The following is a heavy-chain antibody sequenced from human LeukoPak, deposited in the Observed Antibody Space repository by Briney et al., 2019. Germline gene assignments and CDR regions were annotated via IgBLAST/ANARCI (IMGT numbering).Heavy chain of an antibody. Sequence: SGPTLVIPTQTFTLTCSFSGFSRGTSGVGVGWVRQPPGKALGWLALIYRNDDKRYRPSLKSRPTITKDTSKNQVVPTMTTMTPVDTATYYCAHRPPGFWSPDYWGQGILATASS. CDR1: GFSRGTSGVG. J-gene: IGHJ4*02. D-gene: IGHD3-3*01. V-gene: IGHV2-5*01. CDR2: IYRNDDK. CDR3: AHRPPGFWSPDY.